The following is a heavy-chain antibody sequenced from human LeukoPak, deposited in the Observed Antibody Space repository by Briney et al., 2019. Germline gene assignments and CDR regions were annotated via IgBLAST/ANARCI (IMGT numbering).Heavy chain of an antibody. CDR1: GGSFSGYY. V-gene: IGHV4-34*01. J-gene: IGHJ4*02. D-gene: IGHD6-19*01. CDR2: INHSGST. CDR3: ARDSSGWYPRD. Sequence: SETLSLTCAVYGGSFSGYYWSWIRQPPGKGLEWIGEINHSGSTNYNPSLKSRVTISVDTSKNQFSLKLSPVTAADTAVYYCARDSSGWYPRDWGQGTLVTVSS.